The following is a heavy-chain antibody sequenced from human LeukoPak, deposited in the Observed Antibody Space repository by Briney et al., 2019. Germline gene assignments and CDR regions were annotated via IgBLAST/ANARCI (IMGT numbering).Heavy chain of an antibody. J-gene: IGHJ4*02. Sequence: PSETLSLTCAVYGGSFSGYYWSWIRQPPGKGLEWIGEINHSGSTNYNPSLKSRVTISVDTSKNQFSLKLSSVTAADTAVYYCARSVRYFDWYYFDYWGQGTLVTVSS. D-gene: IGHD3-9*01. CDR3: ARSVRYFDWYYFDY. CDR1: GGSFSGYY. CDR2: INHSGST. V-gene: IGHV4-34*01.